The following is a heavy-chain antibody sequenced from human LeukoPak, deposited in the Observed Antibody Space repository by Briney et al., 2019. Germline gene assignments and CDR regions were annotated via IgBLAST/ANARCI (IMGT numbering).Heavy chain of an antibody. J-gene: IGHJ5*02. CDR1: GFTFGDYY. CDR2: ISSSGSTI. V-gene: IGHV3-11*01. Sequence: GGSLRLSCAASGFTFGDYYMSWIRQAPGKGLEWVSCISSSGSTIYYADSVKGQFTISRDNAKKSLYLQMNSLRVEDTAVYFCARDVSAGAAWFDPWGQRTLVTVSS. CDR3: ARDVSAGAAWFDP. D-gene: IGHD6-13*01.